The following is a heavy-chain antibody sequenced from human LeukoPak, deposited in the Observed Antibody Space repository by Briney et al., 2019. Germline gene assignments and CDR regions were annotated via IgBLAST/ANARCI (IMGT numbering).Heavy chain of an antibody. Sequence: GGSLRLSCAASEFTFSNAWMNWVRQAPGKGLEWVGRIKSKTDGGTTDYAAPVKGRFTISRDDSKNTLYLQMNSLKTEDTAVYYCTTDPTSYGGNAIDYWGQGTLVTVSS. CDR1: EFTFSNAW. D-gene: IGHD4-23*01. V-gene: IGHV3-15*01. J-gene: IGHJ4*02. CDR2: IKSKTDGGTT. CDR3: TTDPTSYGGNAIDY.